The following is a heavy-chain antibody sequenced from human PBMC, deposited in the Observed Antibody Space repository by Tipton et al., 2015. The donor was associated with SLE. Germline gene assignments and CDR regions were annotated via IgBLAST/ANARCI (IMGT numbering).Heavy chain of an antibody. CDR2: INHSGGT. CDR1: GGSISSYY. D-gene: IGHD3-10*01. CDR3: ARDRGDTILSRCFDY. Sequence: TLSLTCTVSGGSISSYYWSWIRQPPGKGLEWIGEINHSGGTNYKPSLKSRVTISVDTSKNQLSLKMSSVTAADTAVYYCARDRGDTILSRCFDYWGQGALVTVSS. J-gene: IGHJ4*02. V-gene: IGHV4-34*01.